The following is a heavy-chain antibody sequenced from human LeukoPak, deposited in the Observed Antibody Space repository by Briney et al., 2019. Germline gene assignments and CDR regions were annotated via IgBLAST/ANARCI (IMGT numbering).Heavy chain of an antibody. Sequence: GGSLRLSCAASGFTFSSYSMNWVRQAPGKGLEWVSYISSSSSTIYYADSVKGRFTISRDNAKNSLYLQMNSLRAEDTAVYYCARAKRYFDWPLNYWGQGTLVTVSS. V-gene: IGHV3-48*04. CDR3: ARAKRYFDWPLNY. D-gene: IGHD3-9*01. CDR1: GFTFSSYS. J-gene: IGHJ4*02. CDR2: ISSSSSTI.